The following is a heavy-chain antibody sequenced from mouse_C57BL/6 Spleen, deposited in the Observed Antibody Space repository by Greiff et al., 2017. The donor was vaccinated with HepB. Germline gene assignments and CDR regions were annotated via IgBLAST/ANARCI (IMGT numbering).Heavy chain of an antibody. J-gene: IGHJ2*01. CDR1: GYTFTDYY. CDR3: ARGTGTSYFDY. CDR2: IYPGSGNT. Sequence: VQLQQSGAELVRPGASVKLSCKASGYTFTDYYINWVKQRPGQGLEWIARIYPGSGNTYYNEKFKGKATLTAEKSSSTAYMQLSSLTSEDSAVYFCARGTGTSYFDYWGQGTTLTVSS. D-gene: IGHD4-1*01. V-gene: IGHV1-76*01.